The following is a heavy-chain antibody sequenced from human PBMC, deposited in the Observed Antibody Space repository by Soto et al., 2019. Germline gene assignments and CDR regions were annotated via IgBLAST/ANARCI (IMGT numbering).Heavy chain of an antibody. J-gene: IGHJ6*02. CDR3: ARGIKMVRGVISNYYYYYGMDV. D-gene: IGHD3-10*01. CDR2: INHSGST. V-gene: IGHV4-34*01. Sequence: SETLSLTCAVYGGSFSGYYWSWIRQPPGKGLEWIGEINHSGSTNYNPSLKSRVTISVDTSKNQFSLKLSSVTAADTAVYYCARGIKMVRGVISNYYYYYGMDVWGQGTKVTVSS. CDR1: GGSFSGYY.